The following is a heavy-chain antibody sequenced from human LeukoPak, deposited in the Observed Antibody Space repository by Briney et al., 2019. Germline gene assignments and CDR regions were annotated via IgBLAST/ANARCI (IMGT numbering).Heavy chain of an antibody. CDR2: INPSGGST. J-gene: IGHJ6*03. D-gene: IGHD3-16*01. CDR3: ARAPSMGADYYYYMDV. Sequence: ASVKVSCKASGYTFTSYYMHWVRQAPGQGLEWMGIINPSGGSTSYAQKFQGRVTMTRDMSTSTVYMELSSLRSEDTAVYYCARAPSMGADYYYYMDVWGKGTTVTISS. CDR1: GYTFTSYY. V-gene: IGHV1-46*01.